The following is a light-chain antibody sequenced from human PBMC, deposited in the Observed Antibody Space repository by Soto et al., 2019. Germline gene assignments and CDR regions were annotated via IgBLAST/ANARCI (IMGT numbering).Light chain of an antibody. V-gene: IGKV1-39*01. CDR2: VAS. Sequence: DIQMTQSPSSLSASVGDRVTITCRASQSITTYLNWYQQKPGKAPKILMYVASSLQSGVPSRFSGSGSGTDFTLTISSLQPEDFATYYCQQSYSTPLTFGGGTKVEIK. CDR3: QQSYSTPLT. J-gene: IGKJ4*01. CDR1: QSITTY.